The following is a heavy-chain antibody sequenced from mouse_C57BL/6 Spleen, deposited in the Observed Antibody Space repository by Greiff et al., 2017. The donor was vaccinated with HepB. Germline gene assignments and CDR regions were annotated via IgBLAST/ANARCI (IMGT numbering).Heavy chain of an antibody. D-gene: IGHD2-1*01. CDR3: EGIYYGNPFDY. CDR1: GYTFTDYY. V-gene: IGHV1-26*01. J-gene: IGHJ2*01. Sequence: EVQLQQSGPELVKPGASVKISCKASGYTFTDYYMNWVKQSHGKSLEWIGDINPNNGGTSYNQKFKGKATLTVDKSSSTAYMELRSLTSEDSAVYYCEGIYYGNPFDYWGQGTTLTVSS. CDR2: INPNNGGT.